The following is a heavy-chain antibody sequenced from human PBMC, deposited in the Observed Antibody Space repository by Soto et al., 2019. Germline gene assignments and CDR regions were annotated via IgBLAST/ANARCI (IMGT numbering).Heavy chain of an antibody. D-gene: IGHD3-9*01. CDR2: INPNSGGT. CDR1: GYTFTGYY. J-gene: IGHJ4*02. Sequence: ASVKVSCKASGYTFTGYYMHWVRQAPGQGLEWMGWINPNSGGTNYAQKFQGRVTMTRDTSISTAYMELSRLRSDDTAVYYCAREDDILNGYSFPPDSWGQGTLVTVSS. V-gene: IGHV1-2*02. CDR3: AREDDILNGYSFPPDS.